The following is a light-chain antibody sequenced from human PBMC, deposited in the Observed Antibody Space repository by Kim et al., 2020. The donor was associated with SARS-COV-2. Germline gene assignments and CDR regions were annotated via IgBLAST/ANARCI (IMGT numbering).Light chain of an antibody. Sequence: AQGERASVSSKASKSDSGGYLDWYQQKRGQAPRRVIYGASKRATGIPVRFSGRGSGTDFTLTISRLEPEDFAVYYCYQYGNSPVTFGPGTKVDIK. CDR1: KSDSGGY. CDR3: YQYGNSPVT. V-gene: IGKV3-20*01. J-gene: IGKJ3*01. CDR2: GAS.